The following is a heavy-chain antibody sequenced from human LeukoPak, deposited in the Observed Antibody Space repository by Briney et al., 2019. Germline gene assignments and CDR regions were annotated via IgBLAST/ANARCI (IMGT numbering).Heavy chain of an antibody. Sequence: GGSLRLSCAASGFTFSSYGMHWVRQAPGKGLEWVAFIRYDGSNKYYADSVKGRFTISRDNSKNTLYLQMNSLRAEDTAVYYWAKDWGSGSSWPGWGQGTLVTVSS. CDR2: IRYDGSNK. V-gene: IGHV3-30*02. J-gene: IGHJ4*02. CDR1: GFTFSSYG. CDR3: AKDWGSGSSWPG. D-gene: IGHD1-26*01.